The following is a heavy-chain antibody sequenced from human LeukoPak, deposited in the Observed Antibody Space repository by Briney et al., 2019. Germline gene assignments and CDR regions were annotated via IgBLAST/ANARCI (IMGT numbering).Heavy chain of an antibody. CDR2: IYYSGST. J-gene: IGHJ2*01. D-gene: IGHD2-15*01. V-gene: IGHV4-39*01. CDR3: ARHEVVAATSSYWYFDL. CDR1: GVSISSSSYY. Sequence: SETLSLTCTVSGVSISSSSYYWGWIRQPPGKGLEWIGSIYYSGSTYYNPSLKSRVTISVDTSKNQFSLKLSSVTAADTAVYYCARHEVVAATSSYWYFDLWGRGTLVTVSS.